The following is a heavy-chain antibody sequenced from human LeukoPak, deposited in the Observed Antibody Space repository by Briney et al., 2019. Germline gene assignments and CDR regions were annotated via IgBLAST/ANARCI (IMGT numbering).Heavy chain of an antibody. CDR3: ARDGRTGSPQWYFDV. CDR1: GFTFSSYV. J-gene: IGHJ2*01. CDR2: IWYDASNE. D-gene: IGHD1/OR15-1a*01. Sequence: GGSLRLSCAASGFTFSSYVIHWVRQAPGKGLEWVAVIWYDASNEHYADSVKGRCTISRDNSKNTVYLQMNSLRAEDTAVYYCARDGRTGSPQWYFDVWGRGTLVTVSS. V-gene: IGHV3-33*01.